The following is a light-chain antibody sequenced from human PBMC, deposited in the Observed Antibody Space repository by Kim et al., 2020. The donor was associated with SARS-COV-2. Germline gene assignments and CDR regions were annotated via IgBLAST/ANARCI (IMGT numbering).Light chain of an antibody. J-gene: IGKJ4*01. CDR3: QHGYSPPLT. V-gene: IGKV1-39*01. Sequence: ASVGGRVTITWRASQSISRFLNWFQHKPGKAPKFLIYATSSLRSGVPSRFSGSGSGTEFTLNISSLQPEDSATYYCQHGYSPPLTFGGGTKLEI. CDR1: QSISRF. CDR2: ATS.